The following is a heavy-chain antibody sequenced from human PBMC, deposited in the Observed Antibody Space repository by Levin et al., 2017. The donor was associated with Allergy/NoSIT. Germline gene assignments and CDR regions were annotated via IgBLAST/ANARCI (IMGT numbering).Heavy chain of an antibody. CDR3: ARDGGGFNSSPFVD. Sequence: GGSLRLSCAASGFIFNNYAMHWVRQAPGKGLEWVAVISYDGTNEYYGDSVKGRSTISRDNSKNTLYLQMNNLRTEDTAVYYCARDGGGFNSSPFVDWGQGTQVTVSS. CDR2: ISYDGTNE. V-gene: IGHV3-30*04. D-gene: IGHD6-6*01. CDR1: GFIFNNYA. J-gene: IGHJ4*02.